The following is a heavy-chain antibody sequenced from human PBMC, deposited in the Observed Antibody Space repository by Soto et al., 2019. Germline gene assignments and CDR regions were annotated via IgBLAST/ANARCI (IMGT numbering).Heavy chain of an antibody. D-gene: IGHD4-17*01. CDR2: INWNGGST. J-gene: IGHJ3*02. Sequence: EVQLVESGGGVVRPGGSLRLSCAASGFTFDDYGMSWVRQAPGKGLEWVSGINWNGGSTGYADSVKGRFTISSDNAKNSLYLQMNSLRAEDTALYHCARDLGGPTVTTGAFDIWGQGTMVTVSS. V-gene: IGHV3-20*01. CDR1: GFTFDDYG. CDR3: ARDLGGPTVTTGAFDI.